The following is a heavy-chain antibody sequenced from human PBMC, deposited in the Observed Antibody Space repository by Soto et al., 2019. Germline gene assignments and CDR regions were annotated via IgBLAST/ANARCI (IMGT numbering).Heavy chain of an antibody. D-gene: IGHD3-22*01. CDR3: TTDHEYYYDSSGYLY. Sequence: EVQLVESGGGLVQPGGSLRLSCAASGFTFSSYSMNWVRQAPGKGLEWVGRIKSKTDGGTTDYAAPVKGRFTISRDDSKNTLYLQMNSLKTEDTAVYYCTTDHEYYYDSSGYLYWGQGTLVTVSS. J-gene: IGHJ4*02. CDR1: GFTFSSYS. CDR2: IKSKTDGGTT. V-gene: IGHV3-15*01.